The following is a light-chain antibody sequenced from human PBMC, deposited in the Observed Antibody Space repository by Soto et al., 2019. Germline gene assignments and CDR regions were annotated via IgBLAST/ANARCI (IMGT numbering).Light chain of an antibody. CDR3: QVWESGVDYV. CDR2: DSY. V-gene: IGLV3-21*02. J-gene: IGLJ1*01. CDR1: NIGSKH. Sequence: SYELTQPPSVSVAPGQTARIPCGGDNIGSKHVQWYQQKPGQAPLLVIYDSYDRPSGIPERFSASDSGNTATLTISRVEVGDEADYYCQVWESGVDYVFGTGTKVTVL.